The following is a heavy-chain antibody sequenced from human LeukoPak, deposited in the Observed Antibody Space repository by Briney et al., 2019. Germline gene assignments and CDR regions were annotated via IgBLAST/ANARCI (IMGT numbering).Heavy chain of an antibody. CDR1: GGSISSSSYY. J-gene: IGHJ3*02. V-gene: IGHV4-39*01. Sequence: SETLSLTRTVSGGSISSSSYYWGWIRQPPGKGLEWIGSIYYSGSTYYNPSLKSRVTISVDTSKNQFSLKLSSVTAADTAVYYCARHNYGDYGAFDIWGQGTMVTVSS. CDR2: IYYSGST. CDR3: ARHNYGDYGAFDI. D-gene: IGHD4-17*01.